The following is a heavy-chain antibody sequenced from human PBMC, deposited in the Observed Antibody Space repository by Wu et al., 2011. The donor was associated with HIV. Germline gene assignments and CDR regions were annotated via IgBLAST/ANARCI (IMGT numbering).Heavy chain of an antibody. Sequence: QVQLVQSGAEVKKPGSSVKVSCKASGGTFNSYTINWVRQAPGQGLEWMGRIIPVFGTPNYAQKFQDRVTITADKSTNTVYMDLKSLRFEDTAMYYCRVAGYXDKSSDVFDIWAKGQWSASLQ. CDR2: IIPVFGTP. D-gene: IGHD3-9*01. V-gene: IGHV1-69*08. CDR1: GGTFNSYT. CDR3: RVAGYXDKSSDVFDI. J-gene: IGHJ3*02.